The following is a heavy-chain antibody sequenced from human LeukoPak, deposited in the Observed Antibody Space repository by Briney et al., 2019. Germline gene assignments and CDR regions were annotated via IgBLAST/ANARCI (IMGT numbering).Heavy chain of an antibody. CDR2: VSAGNGNT. Sequence: ASVKVSCKASGYTFTSYAIHWVRQAPGQRLEWMGWVSAGNGNTKYSQNFQGRVTFISNTSATTAFMELSSLRSEDAAVYYCARDSGSGSNDYWGQGALVTVSS. D-gene: IGHD1-26*01. CDR3: ARDSGSGSNDY. J-gene: IGHJ4*02. V-gene: IGHV1-3*01. CDR1: GYTFTSYA.